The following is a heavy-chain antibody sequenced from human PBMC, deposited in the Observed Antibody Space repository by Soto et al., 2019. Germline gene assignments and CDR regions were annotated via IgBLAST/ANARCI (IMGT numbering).Heavy chain of an antibody. V-gene: IGHV4-39*01. CDR3: ARQPYGSTGYYYGA. CDR1: GGSFRSVLTY. D-gene: IGHD3-22*01. J-gene: IGHJ5*02. Sequence: QLQLQESGPGLVKPSETLSLTCTVSGGSFRSVLTYWAWFRRPQGKGLDGFGRMYSGGNPTYNPSRKSRVTVSVDTSNNHFSLKLTSVTAADTAMYYCARQPYGSTGYYYGAWGQGTLVTVSS. CDR2: MYSGGNP.